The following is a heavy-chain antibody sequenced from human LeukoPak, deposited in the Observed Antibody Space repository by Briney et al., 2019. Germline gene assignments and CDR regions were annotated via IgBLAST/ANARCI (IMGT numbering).Heavy chain of an antibody. D-gene: IGHD6-19*01. Sequence: GGSLRLSCAASGFTFSGSAMHWVRQASGKGLEWVGRIRSKANSYATAYAASVKGRFTISRDDSKNTAYLQMNSLKTEDTAVYYCAKGGRQWLVPGYWGQGTLVTVSS. J-gene: IGHJ4*02. CDR1: GFTFSGSA. CDR3: AKGGRQWLVPGY. CDR2: IRSKANSYAT. V-gene: IGHV3-73*01.